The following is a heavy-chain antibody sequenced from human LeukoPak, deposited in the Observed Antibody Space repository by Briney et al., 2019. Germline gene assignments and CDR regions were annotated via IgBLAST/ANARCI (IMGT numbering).Heavy chain of an antibody. V-gene: IGHV3-21*01. CDR2: ISSSSSYI. D-gene: IGHD3-9*01. Sequence: GGSLRLSCAASGFTFSSYSMNWVRQAPGKGLEWVSSISSSSSYIYYADSVKGRFTISRDNAKNPLYLQMNSLRAEDTAVYYCARDYDILTGYSYHFDYWGQGTLVTVSS. CDR1: GFTFSSYS. J-gene: IGHJ4*02. CDR3: ARDYDILTGYSYHFDY.